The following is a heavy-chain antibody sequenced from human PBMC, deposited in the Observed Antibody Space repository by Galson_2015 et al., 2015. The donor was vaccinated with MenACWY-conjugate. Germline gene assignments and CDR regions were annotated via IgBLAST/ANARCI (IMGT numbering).Heavy chain of an antibody. D-gene: IGHD2-2*01. CDR3: ARHRIIVPAAMDV. J-gene: IGHJ6*04. CDR1: GGSISSSY. CDR2: LYYSEIT. V-gene: IGHV4-59*05. Sequence: SETLSLTCTVSGGSISSSYWSWIRQPPGKGLEWIGSLYYSEITYYNPSLKSRVTISVDTSRNQFSLKLSSVTAADTAVYFCARHRIIVPAAMDVWGKGTTVTVSS.